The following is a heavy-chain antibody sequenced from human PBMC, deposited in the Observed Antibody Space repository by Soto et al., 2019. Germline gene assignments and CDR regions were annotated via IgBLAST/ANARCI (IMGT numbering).Heavy chain of an antibody. CDR1: GGSFSTDY. V-gene: IGHV4-34*01. CDR2: LPPSGGT. CDR3: ARVLAARASRDFDY. J-gene: IGHJ4*02. D-gene: IGHD6-6*01. Sequence: QVQLQQWGAGLLKPSETLSLTCAVYGGSFSTDYWSWIRQPPGKGLEWIGELPPSGGTNYNPSLKSRVTISVATSKNQFSLKLSSVTAAATAVDYCARVLAARASRDFDYWGQGTLVTVSS.